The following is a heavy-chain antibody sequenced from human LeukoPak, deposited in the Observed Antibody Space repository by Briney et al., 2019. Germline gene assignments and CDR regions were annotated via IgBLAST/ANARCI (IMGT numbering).Heavy chain of an antibody. V-gene: IGHV3-23*01. CDR3: AKDRQSIVVGEFEY. CDR2: ISGSGGST. CDR1: GFTFSSYA. D-gene: IGHD3-22*01. J-gene: IGHJ4*02. Sequence: GGSPRLSCAASGFTFSSYAMSWVRQAPGKGLEWVSAISGSGGSTYYADSVKGRFTISRDNSKNTLYLQMNSLRAEDTAVYYCAKDRQSIVVGEFEYWGQGTLVTVSS.